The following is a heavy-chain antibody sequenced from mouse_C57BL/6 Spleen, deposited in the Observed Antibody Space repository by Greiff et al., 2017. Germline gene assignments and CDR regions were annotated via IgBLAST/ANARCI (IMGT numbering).Heavy chain of an antibody. J-gene: IGHJ2*01. D-gene: IGHD2-1*01. V-gene: IGHV1-55*01. CDR2: IYPGSGST. CDR1: GYTFTSYW. Sequence: QVQLQQPGAELVKPGASVKMSCKASGYTFTSYWITWVKRRPGKGLGWIGDIYPGSGSTNYNEKFKSKATLTVDTSSSTAYMQLSSLTSEDSAVYYCARWDYGNSYYFDYWGQGTTLTVSS. CDR3: ARWDYGNSYYFDY.